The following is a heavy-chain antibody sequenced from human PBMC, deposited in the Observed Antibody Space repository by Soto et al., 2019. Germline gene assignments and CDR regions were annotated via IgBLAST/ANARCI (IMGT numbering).Heavy chain of an antibody. CDR3: AGSVAVADGRLLNYYYYGMAV. D-gene: IGHD6-19*01. CDR1: GGSISSYY. J-gene: IGHJ6*02. Sequence: SETLSLTCTVSGGSISSYYWSWIRQPPGKGLEWIGYIYYSGSTNYNPSLKSRVTISVDTSKNQFSLKLSSVTAADTAVYYCAGSVAVADGRLLNYYYYGMAVWGQGTTVTVSS. CDR2: IYYSGST. V-gene: IGHV4-59*01.